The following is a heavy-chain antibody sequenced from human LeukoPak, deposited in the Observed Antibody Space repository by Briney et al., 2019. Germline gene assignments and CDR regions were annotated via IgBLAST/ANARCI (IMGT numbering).Heavy chain of an antibody. CDR2: ISSSGSTI. J-gene: IGHJ4*02. Sequence: GGSLRLSCAASGFTFSDYYMSWIRQAPGKGLEWVSYISSSGSTIYYADSVKGRFTISRDNAKNSLYLQMNSLRAEDTAVYYCARERVGATTRPSFDYWGQGTLVTVSS. D-gene: IGHD1-26*01. V-gene: IGHV3-11*01. CDR3: ARERVGATTRPSFDY. CDR1: GFTFSDYY.